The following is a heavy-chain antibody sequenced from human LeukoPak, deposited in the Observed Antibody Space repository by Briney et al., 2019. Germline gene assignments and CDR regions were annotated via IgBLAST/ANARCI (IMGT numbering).Heavy chain of an antibody. CDR2: INHSGST. J-gene: IGHJ3*02. V-gene: IGHV4-34*01. CDR1: GGSFSGYY. D-gene: IGHD3-16*02. Sequence: PSETLSLTCAVYGGSFSGYYWSWIRQPPGKGLEWIGEINHSGSTNYNPSLKSRVTISVDTSKNQFSLKLSSVTAADTAVYYCARVLPSYDYVWGSYRPGDAFDIWGQGTMVTVSS. CDR3: ARVLPSYDYVWGSYRPGDAFDI.